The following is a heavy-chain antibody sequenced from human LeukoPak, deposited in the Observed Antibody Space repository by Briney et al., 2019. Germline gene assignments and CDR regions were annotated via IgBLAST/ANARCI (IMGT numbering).Heavy chain of an antibody. CDR2: TYYRSNLYN. D-gene: IGHD5-18*01. CDR1: GDIFSSNSAA. V-gene: IGHV6-1*01. J-gene: IGHJ4*02. CDR3: ARGYGYYFDY. Sequence: PSQTLSLTCAISGDIFSSNSAAWNWIRQSPSRGLEWLVRTYYRSNLYNDYAVSVKSRITINPDTSENHFSLQLNSVTPEDTAVYYCARGYGYYFDYWGQGTLVTVSS.